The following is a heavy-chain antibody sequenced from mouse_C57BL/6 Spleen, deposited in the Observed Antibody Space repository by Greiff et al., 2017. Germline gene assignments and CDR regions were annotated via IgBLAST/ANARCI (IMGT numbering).Heavy chain of an antibody. J-gene: IGHJ2*01. CDR1: GYTFTSYW. CDR3: ARVGSMAYFDY. Sequence: VKLQQPGAELVRPGSSVKLSCKASGYTFTSYWMDWVKQRPGQGLEWIGNIYPSDSETPYNQKFKDKATLTVDKSSSTAYMQLSSLTSEDSAVYYCARVGSMAYFDYWGQGTTLTVSS. V-gene: IGHV1-61*01. D-gene: IGHD1-1*02. CDR2: IYPSDSET.